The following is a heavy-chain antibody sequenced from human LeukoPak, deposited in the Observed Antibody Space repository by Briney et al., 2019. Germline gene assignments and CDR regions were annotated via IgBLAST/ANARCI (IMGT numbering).Heavy chain of an antibody. CDR2: VIRDGSFT. Sequence: GGSLRLSCAASGFTFRSYWMHWVRQAPGKGLEWVSRVIRDGSFTNYADSVKGRFTISRDNAKNSLHLQMNSLRAEDTAVYYCAGGSGYLITSWGQGTLVTVSS. CDR1: GFTFRSYW. CDR3: AGGSGYLITS. D-gene: IGHD3-9*01. J-gene: IGHJ5*02. V-gene: IGHV3-74*01.